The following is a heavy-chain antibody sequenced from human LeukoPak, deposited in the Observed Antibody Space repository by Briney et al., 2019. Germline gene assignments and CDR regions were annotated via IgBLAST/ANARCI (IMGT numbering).Heavy chain of an antibody. J-gene: IGHJ3*02. Sequence: ASVKVSCKASGYTFTSYYMHWVRQAPGQGLEWMGIINPSGGSTSYAQKFQGRVTMTRDTSTSTVYMELSSLRSEDTAVYYCARDDGPPMGYYDSSGYSTDAFDIWGQGTMVTVSS. V-gene: IGHV1-46*01. CDR1: GYTFTSYY. D-gene: IGHD3-22*01. CDR3: ARDDGPPMGYYDSSGYSTDAFDI. CDR2: INPSGGST.